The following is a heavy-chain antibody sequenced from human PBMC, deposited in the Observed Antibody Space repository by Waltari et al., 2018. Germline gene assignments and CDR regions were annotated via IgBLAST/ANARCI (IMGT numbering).Heavy chain of an antibody. D-gene: IGHD2-21*01. V-gene: IGHV3-21*01. J-gene: IGHJ4*02. CDR3: ARGRCGGDCYYLPY. CDR2: ISSSSSYI. Sequence: EVQLVESGGGLVKPGGSLRLSCAASGFTFSSYSMNWVRQAPGKGLEWVSSISSSSSYIYYADSVKGRFTISRDNAKNSLYLQMNSLRAEDTAVYYCARGRCGGDCYYLPYWGQGTLVTVSS. CDR1: GFTFSSYS.